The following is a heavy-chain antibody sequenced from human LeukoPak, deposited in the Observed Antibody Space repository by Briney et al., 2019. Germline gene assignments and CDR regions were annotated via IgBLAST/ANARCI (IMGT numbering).Heavy chain of an antibody. D-gene: IGHD2-2*01. J-gene: IGHJ5*02. CDR2: INPNSGGT. CDR3: ARAVGTVVVPAAIPRRFDP. V-gene: IGHV1-2*02. CDR1: GYTFTGYY. Sequence: GASVKVSCKASGYTFTGYYMHWVRQAPGQGLEWMGWINPNSGGTNYAQKFQGRVTMTRDTSISTAYMELSRLRSDDTAVYYCARAVGTVVVPAAIPRRFDPWGQGTLVTVSS.